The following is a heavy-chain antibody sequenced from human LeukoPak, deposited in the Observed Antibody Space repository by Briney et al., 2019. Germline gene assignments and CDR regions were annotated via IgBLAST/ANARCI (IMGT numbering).Heavy chain of an antibody. D-gene: IGHD3-16*01. CDR1: GYTFSKYG. J-gene: IGHJ4*02. CDR3: ARGYGDDH. CDR2: ISPYSGNT. Sequence: ASVKVSCKASGYTFSKYGIIWARQAPGQGLEWMGWISPYSGNTDYAQKFQGRVTMTTDTSASTVYMELRSLRSDDTAIYYCARGYGDDHWGQGTLLTVSS. V-gene: IGHV1-18*01.